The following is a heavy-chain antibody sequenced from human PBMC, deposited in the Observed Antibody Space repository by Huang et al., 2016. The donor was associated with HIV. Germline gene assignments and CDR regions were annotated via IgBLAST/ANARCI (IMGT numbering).Heavy chain of an antibody. CDR3: ARARGFLYDSTGYYSRYYFDS. CDR1: GFNFNNYD. J-gene: IGHJ4*02. V-gene: IGHV1-8*03. D-gene: IGHD3-22*01. CDR2: MNPKRGNT. Sequence: QVQLVQSGAEVKKPGASVKVSCKASGFNFNNYDFNWVRQACGQGLEWMGWMNPKRGNTGYAQKCQGRVTITRNTSITTAYMELRSLRSEDTAVYYCARARGFLYDSTGYYSRYYFDSWGQGTLVTISS.